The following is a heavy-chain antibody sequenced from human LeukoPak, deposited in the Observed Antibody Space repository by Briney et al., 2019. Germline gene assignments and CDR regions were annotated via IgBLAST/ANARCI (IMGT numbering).Heavy chain of an antibody. D-gene: IGHD1-26*01. J-gene: IGHJ4*02. CDR3: ARLRYSGLDY. CDR2: IHPDSGNT. Sequence: ASVKVSCTASGYTFTSYGISWVRQATGQGLEWMGWIHPDSGNTDYAQKFQGRLTMTRETSTTTAYMELSSLRSEDTAVYYCARLRYSGLDYWGQGSLVSVS. CDR1: GYTFTSYG. V-gene: IGHV1-8*02.